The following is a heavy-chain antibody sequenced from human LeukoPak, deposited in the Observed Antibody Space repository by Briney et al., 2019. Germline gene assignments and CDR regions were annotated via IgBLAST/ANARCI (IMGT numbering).Heavy chain of an antibody. CDR1: GYTFTSYD. D-gene: IGHD6-13*01. Sequence: ASVKVSCKASGYTFTSYDINWVRQATGQGLEWMGWMNPNSGNTGYAQKFQGRVTITRNTSISTAYMELSRLRSDDTAVYYCARTNSKGRQWFDPWGQGTLVTVSS. J-gene: IGHJ5*02. V-gene: IGHV1-8*03. CDR2: MNPNSGNT. CDR3: ARTNSKGRQWFDP.